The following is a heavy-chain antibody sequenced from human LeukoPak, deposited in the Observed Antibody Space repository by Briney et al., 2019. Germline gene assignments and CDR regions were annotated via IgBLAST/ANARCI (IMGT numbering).Heavy chain of an antibody. D-gene: IGHD1-1*01. CDR2: ISYDGSNK. V-gene: IGHV3-30*04. Sequence: GGSLRLSCAASGFTFSSYAMHWVRQAPGKGLEWVAVISYDGSNKYYADSVKGRFTISRDNSKNTLYLKMNSLRAEDTAVYYWARGGELERRLFNFDYWGQGTLVTVSS. J-gene: IGHJ4*02. CDR1: GFTFSSYA. CDR3: ARGGELERRLFNFDY.